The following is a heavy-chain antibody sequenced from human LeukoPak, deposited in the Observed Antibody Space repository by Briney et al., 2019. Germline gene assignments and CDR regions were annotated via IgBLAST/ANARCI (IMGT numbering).Heavy chain of an antibody. J-gene: IGHJ3*02. CDR1: GGSISSGSYY. Sequence: PSETLSLTCPVSGGSISSGSYYWSWIRQPAGKGLEWIGRIYTSGSTNYNPSLKSRVTISVDTSKNQFSLKLSSVTAADTAVYYCARDDYYYDSSAFDIWGQGTMVTVSS. D-gene: IGHD3-22*01. CDR3: ARDDYYYDSSAFDI. CDR2: IYTSGST. V-gene: IGHV4-61*02.